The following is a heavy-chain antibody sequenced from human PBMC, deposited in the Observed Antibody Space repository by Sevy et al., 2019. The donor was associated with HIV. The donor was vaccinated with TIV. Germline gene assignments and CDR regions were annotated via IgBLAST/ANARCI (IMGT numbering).Heavy chain of an antibody. Sequence: GGSLRLSCAASEFTVSSKYMSWVRQAPGKGLEWVSVIYSGGNTYYADSVKGRFTISRDISKNTLYLQMNSLRAEATAIYYCATTSTPLYYYALDVWGQGTTVTVSS. CDR3: ATTSTPLYYYALDV. D-gene: IGHD2-15*01. CDR1: EFTVSSKY. V-gene: IGHV3-53*03. J-gene: IGHJ6*02. CDR2: IYSGGNT.